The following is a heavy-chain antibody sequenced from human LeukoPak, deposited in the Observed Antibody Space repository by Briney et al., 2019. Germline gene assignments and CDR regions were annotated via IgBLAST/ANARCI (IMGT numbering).Heavy chain of an antibody. CDR1: GYSISSGYY. J-gene: IGHJ5*02. Sequence: TTSETLSLTCTVSGYSISSGYYWGWIRQPPGKGLEWIGSIYHSGSTYYNPSLKSRVTISVDTSKNQFSLKLSSVTAADTAVYYCARGRLARGWFDPWGQGTLVTVSS. D-gene: IGHD3-22*01. V-gene: IGHV4-38-2*02. CDR2: IYHSGST. CDR3: ARGRLARGWFDP.